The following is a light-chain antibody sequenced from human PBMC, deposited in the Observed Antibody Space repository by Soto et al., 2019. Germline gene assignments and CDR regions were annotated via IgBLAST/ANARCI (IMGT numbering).Light chain of an antibody. V-gene: IGKV3-20*01. CDR2: GTS. J-gene: IGKJ1*01. CDR3: QQYSDSAWT. Sequence: EIVLTQSPGTLSLSPGERATLSCRASQSVSSSYLAWYQQKTGQAPRLLIFGTSHRATDVPDRFSGSGSESDFTLTITSLEPEDCAVYYCQQYSDSAWTFGQGTRLEIK. CDR1: QSVSSSY.